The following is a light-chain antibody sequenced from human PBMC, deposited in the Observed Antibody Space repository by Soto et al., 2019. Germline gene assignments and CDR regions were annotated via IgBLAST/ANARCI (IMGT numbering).Light chain of an antibody. CDR3: QLYGTSPPMYT. Sequence: EIELTQSPGTLSLSPGESATLPCRASQIVSSSYLAWYQQKPGQAPRLLIYGASSRVTGIPDRFSGSGSGTDFTLTISGLEPEDFAVYFCQLYGTSPPMYTFGQGTKLEIK. CDR2: GAS. J-gene: IGKJ2*01. V-gene: IGKV3-20*01. CDR1: QIVSSSY.